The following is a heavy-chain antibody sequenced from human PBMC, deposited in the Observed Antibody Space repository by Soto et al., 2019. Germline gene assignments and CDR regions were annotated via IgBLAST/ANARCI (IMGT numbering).Heavy chain of an antibody. D-gene: IGHD3-22*01. V-gene: IGHV1-18*01. CDR2: ISAYNDNT. J-gene: IGHJ3*02. CDR3: AREPQSSAYYYVDHNAFDI. CDR1: GYTFTSYG. Sequence: QVQLVQSGAEVKKTGASVKVSCKASGYTFTSYGISWVRQAPGQGPEWMGWISAYNDNTDYAQKLQSRVTMTTDTSTSTAYLELRSLRSDDTAVYYCAREPQSSAYYYVDHNAFDIWGQGTMVTVSS.